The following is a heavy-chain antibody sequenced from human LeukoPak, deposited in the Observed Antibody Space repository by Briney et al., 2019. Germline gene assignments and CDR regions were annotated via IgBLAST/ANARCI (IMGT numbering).Heavy chain of an antibody. CDR2: IKQDGSEK. Sequence: GGSLRLSCAASEFTFHIYWMSWVRQAPGKGLEWVANIKQDGSEKYYVDSVEGRFTISRDNAKNSLYLQMNSLRAEDTAVYYCARVRFLERSQYYFDYWGQGTLVTVSS. J-gene: IGHJ4*02. D-gene: IGHD3-3*01. CDR1: EFTFHIYW. CDR3: ARVRFLERSQYYFDY. V-gene: IGHV3-7*01.